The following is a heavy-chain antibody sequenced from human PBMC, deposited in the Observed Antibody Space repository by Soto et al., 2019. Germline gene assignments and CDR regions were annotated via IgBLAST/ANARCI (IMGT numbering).Heavy chain of an antibody. J-gene: IGHJ4*02. CDR1: GFTFRNTW. V-gene: IGHV3-15*01. CDR3: VTEWYYDFHY. D-gene: IGHD3-22*01. CDR2: IKSKPDGGTT. Sequence: EVQVVESGGGLVKPGESLRLSCAASGFTFRNTWMSWVRQAPGKGLEWVARIKSKPDGGTTDYAAPVKGRFTISRDDSKNTVYLQMSSLRTEDTAVYFFVTEWYYDFHYWGQGTLVIVSS.